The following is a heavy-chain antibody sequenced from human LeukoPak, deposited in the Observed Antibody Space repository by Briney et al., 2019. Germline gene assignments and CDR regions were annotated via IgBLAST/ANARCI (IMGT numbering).Heavy chain of an antibody. CDR3: ASFPGDSSGYYYDFDY. V-gene: IGHV4-38-2*02. J-gene: IGHJ4*02. CDR1: GYSISSGYY. Sequence: SETLSLTCTVSGYSISSGYYWGWIRQPPGKGLEWIGSIYHSGSTYYNPSLKSRVTISVDASKNQFSLKLGSVTAADTAVYYCASFPGDSSGYYYDFDYWGQGTLVTVSS. CDR2: IYHSGST. D-gene: IGHD3-22*01.